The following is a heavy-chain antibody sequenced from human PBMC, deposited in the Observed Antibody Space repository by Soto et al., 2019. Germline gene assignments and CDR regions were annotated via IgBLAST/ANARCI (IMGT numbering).Heavy chain of an antibody. CDR1: GVSISNTEW. J-gene: IGHJ5*02. CDR3: VKWHPLNP. V-gene: IGHV4-4*02. CDR2: VHHSGNT. D-gene: IGHD2-8*01. Sequence: QVQVQESGPGLVKPSGTLSLTCSVSGVSISNTEWWHWVRQPPGKGLEWIGEVHHSGNTNYNPSLKSRVTMSVDKSKNQFLLMLRSVTAADTAVYYCVKWHPLNPWGQGTLVTVSS.